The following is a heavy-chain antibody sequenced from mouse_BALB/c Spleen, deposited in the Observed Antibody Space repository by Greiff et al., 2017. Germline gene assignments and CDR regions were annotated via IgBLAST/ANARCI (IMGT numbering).Heavy chain of an antibody. V-gene: IGHV5-6-5*01. CDR2: ISSGGST. CDR3: ARGPYGNSYWYFDV. J-gene: IGHJ1*01. Sequence: EVQRVESGGGLVKPGGSLKLSCAASGFTFSSYAMSWVRQTPEKRLEWVASISSGGSTYYPDSVKGRFTISRDNARNILYLQMSSLRSEDTAMYYCARGPYGNSYWYFDVWGAGTTVTVSS. CDR1: GFTFSSYA. D-gene: IGHD2-1*01.